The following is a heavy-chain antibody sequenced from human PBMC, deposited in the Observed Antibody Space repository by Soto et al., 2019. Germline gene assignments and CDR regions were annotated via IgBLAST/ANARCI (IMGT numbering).Heavy chain of an antibody. J-gene: IGHJ5*02. Sequence: VGSLRLSCGASGFTFGTTDMSWVRQAPGEGLEWVSTIDGSGGITYYADSVKGRFTISRDNSRNTVYLQMNSLRGDDTALYYCVKNSGWFNTWGQGALVTVSS. CDR1: GFTFGTTD. D-gene: IGHD3-10*01. CDR3: VKNSGWFNT. CDR2: IDGSGGIT. V-gene: IGHV3-23*01.